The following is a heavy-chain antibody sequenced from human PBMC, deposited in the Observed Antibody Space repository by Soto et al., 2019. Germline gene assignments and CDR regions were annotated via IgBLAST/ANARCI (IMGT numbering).Heavy chain of an antibody. CDR1: GASVNSGNYY. CDR3: ARDRAAAIGYYYYYGMDV. V-gene: IGHV4-61*01. CDR2: IYYSGST. Sequence: QVQLQESGPGLVKPSETLSLTCTVSGASVNSGNYYWSWIRQPPGQGLEWLGYIYYSGSTNYNPSLKRRVTISLDTSKNQFSLNLSSVTAADTAVYFCARDRAAAIGYYYYYGMDVWGQGTTVTVSS. D-gene: IGHD2-2*01. J-gene: IGHJ6*02.